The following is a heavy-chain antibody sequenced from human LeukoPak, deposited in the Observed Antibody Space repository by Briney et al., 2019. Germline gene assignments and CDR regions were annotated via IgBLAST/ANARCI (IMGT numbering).Heavy chain of an antibody. Sequence: PGGSLRLSCAASGFTFSSYGMHWVRQAPGKGLEWVAVISYDGSNKYYADSVKGRFTISRDNSKNTLYMQMNSLRAEDTAVYYCAKAYSSSWSLTGYFDYWGQGTLVTVSS. CDR2: ISYDGSNK. D-gene: IGHD6-13*01. J-gene: IGHJ4*02. V-gene: IGHV3-30*18. CDR3: AKAYSSSWSLTGYFDY. CDR1: GFTFSSYG.